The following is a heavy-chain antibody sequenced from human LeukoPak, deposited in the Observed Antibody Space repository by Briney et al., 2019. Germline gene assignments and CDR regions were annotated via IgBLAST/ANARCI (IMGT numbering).Heavy chain of an antibody. CDR1: GFTLSRYG. J-gene: IGHJ6*02. V-gene: IGHV3-33*01. CDR2: IWNDGGNK. D-gene: IGHD6-19*01. CDR3: ARDVWGAVAATLDV. Sequence: SGGSLRLSCAASGFTLSRYGMHWVRQAPGKGLEWVAVIWNDGGNKYYADSVKGRFTISRDNSKNTVYLQMNSLRAEDTAVYHCARDVWGAVAATLDVWGQGTTVTVSS.